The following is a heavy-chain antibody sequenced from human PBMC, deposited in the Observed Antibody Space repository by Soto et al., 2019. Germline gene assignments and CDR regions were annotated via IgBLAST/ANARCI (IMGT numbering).Heavy chain of an antibody. CDR1: GFTVSSNY. CDR3: TRGAYDWHGMDV. J-gene: IGHJ6*02. V-gene: IGHV3-53*01. CDR2: IYSGGST. D-gene: IGHD5-12*01. Sequence: EVQLVESGGSLIQPGGSLRLSCAASGFTVSSNYMSWVRQAPGKGLEWVSVIYSGGSTYYADSVKGRFTISRDNSKSTLYLQMNSLRAEDTAVYYCTRGAYDWHGMDVWGQGTTVTVSS.